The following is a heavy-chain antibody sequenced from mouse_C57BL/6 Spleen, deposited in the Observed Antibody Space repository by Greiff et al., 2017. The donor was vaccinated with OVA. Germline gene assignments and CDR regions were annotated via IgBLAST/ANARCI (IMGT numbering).Heavy chain of an antibody. Sequence: VQLKQSGAELVKPGASVKLSCTASGFNIKDYYMHWVKQRTEQGLAWIGRLDPEDGETKSAPQFQGKANITEDTASNTAYLQLSSLTSEDTAVYYCARGWLPDYWGQGTTLTVSS. CDR1: GFNIKDYY. J-gene: IGHJ2*01. CDR3: ARGWLPDY. D-gene: IGHD2-3*01. CDR2: LDPEDGET. V-gene: IGHV14-2*01.